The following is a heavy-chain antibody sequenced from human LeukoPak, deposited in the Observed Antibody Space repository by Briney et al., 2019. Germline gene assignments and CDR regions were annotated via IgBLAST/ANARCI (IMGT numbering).Heavy chain of an antibody. Sequence: GVSLEIFFKVSEISLTSFWIGWGRPTPATGLEGISIIYPGDSDTRYSPSFQGQVTISVDKSISTAYLQWSSLKASDTAMYYCARRFKMHSMTTVTDEAFDLWGQGTMVTVSS. D-gene: IGHD4-17*01. V-gene: IGHV5-51*01. CDR2: IYPGDSDT. CDR3: ARRFKMHSMTTVTDEAFDL. CDR1: EISLTSFW. J-gene: IGHJ3*01.